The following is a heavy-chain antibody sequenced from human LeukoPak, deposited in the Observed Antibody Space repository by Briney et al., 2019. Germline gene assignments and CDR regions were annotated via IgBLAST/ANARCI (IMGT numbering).Heavy chain of an antibody. Sequence: GGPLRLSCAASGFTFSSYSMNWVRQAPGKGLEWVSSISSSSSYIYYADSVKGRFTISRDNAKNSLYLQMNSLRAEDTAVYFCARAPSPLAVAGTDYWGQGTLVTVSS. V-gene: IGHV3-21*01. CDR3: ARAPSPLAVAGTDY. D-gene: IGHD6-19*01. CDR2: ISSSSSYI. CDR1: GFTFSSYS. J-gene: IGHJ4*02.